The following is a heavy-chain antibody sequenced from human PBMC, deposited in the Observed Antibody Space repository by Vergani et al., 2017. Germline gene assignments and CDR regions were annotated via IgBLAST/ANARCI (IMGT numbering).Heavy chain of an antibody. CDR2: IIPSFGTA. V-gene: IGHV1-69*01. Sequence: QVQLVQSGAEVKKPGSSVKVSCKASGGTFSSYAISWVRQAPGQGLEWLGGIIPSFGTANYAQKFQGRVTITADESTSTAYMELSSLRSEDTAVYYCAGGRIVVVPAAMLSTNYYYYMDVWGKGTTVTVSS. CDR1: GGTFSSYA. D-gene: IGHD2-2*01. J-gene: IGHJ6*03. CDR3: AGGRIVVVPAAMLSTNYYYYMDV.